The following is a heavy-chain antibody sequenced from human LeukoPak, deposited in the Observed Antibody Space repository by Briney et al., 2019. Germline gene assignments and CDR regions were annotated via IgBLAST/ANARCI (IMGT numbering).Heavy chain of an antibody. CDR2: INPNSGGT. Sequence: ASVKVSCKAPGYTFTGYYMHWVRQAPGQGLEWMGWINPNSGGTNYAQKFQGRVTMTRDTSISTAYMELSRLRSDDTAVYYCARDLTHRRNYDNSGYQIVPAFWGQGTLVTVSS. D-gene: IGHD3-22*01. J-gene: IGHJ4*02. CDR3: ARDLTHRRNYDNSGYQIVPAF. CDR1: GYTFTGYY. V-gene: IGHV1-2*02.